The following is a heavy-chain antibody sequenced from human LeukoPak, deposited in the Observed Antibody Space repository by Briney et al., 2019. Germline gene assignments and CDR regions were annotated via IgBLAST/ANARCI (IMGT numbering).Heavy chain of an antibody. J-gene: IGHJ3*02. CDR3: ARGGEQQLVRNDAFDI. V-gene: IGHV3-30*10. CDR2: ISYDGSNK. CDR1: GFTFSSYA. D-gene: IGHD6-13*01. Sequence: GGSLRLSCVASGFTFSSYAMHWVRQAPGKGLEWVAVISYDGSNKYYTDSVKGRFTISRDNSKNMLYLQMNSLRAEDTAVYYCARGGEQQLVRNDAFDIWGQGTMVTVSS.